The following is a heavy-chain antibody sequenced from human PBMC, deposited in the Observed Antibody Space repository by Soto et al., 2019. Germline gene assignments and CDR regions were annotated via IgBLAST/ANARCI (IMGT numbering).Heavy chain of an antibody. CDR1: GGSFSGYY. CDR2: INHSGST. V-gene: IGHV4-34*01. J-gene: IGHJ6*02. Sequence: PSETLSLTCAVYGGSFSGYYWSWIRQPPGKGLEWIGEINHSGSTNYNPSLKSRVTISVDTSKNQFSLKLSSVTAADTAVYYCARGGGTMVRGVLYYYGMDVWGQGTTVTVSS. CDR3: ARGGGTMVRGVLYYYGMDV. D-gene: IGHD3-10*01.